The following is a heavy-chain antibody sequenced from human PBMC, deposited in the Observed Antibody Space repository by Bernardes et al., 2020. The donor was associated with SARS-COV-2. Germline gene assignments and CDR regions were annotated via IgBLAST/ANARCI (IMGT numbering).Heavy chain of an antibody. D-gene: IGHD3-16*01. Sequence: SETLSLTCSISGGTFTGYYWSWIRQAPGAGLEWLGETDHSEITKYNPSLKSRLTISGHTSKRRFSLTLTSVTAADTGVYYCMIYFHDYEMDAWGQGTTVSVS. J-gene: IGHJ6*02. CDR2: TDHSEIT. V-gene: IGHV4-34*08. CDR1: GGTFTGYY. CDR3: MIYFHDYEMDA.